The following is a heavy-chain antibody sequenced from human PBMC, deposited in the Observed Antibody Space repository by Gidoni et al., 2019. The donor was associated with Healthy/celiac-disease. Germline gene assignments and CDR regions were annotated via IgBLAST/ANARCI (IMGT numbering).Heavy chain of an antibody. V-gene: IGHV1-8*01. CDR1: GYTFPSYD. J-gene: IGHJ5*02. D-gene: IGHD2-15*01. CDR3: ARAVVVVVAATQEWFDP. CDR2: MNPNSGNT. Sequence: QVQLVQSGAEVKTPGASVKVSCKASGYTFPSYDINWVRQATGQGLEWMGWMNPNSGNTGYAQKFQGRVTMTRNTSISTAYMELSSLRSEDTAVYYCARAVVVVVAATQEWFDPWGQGTLVTVSS.